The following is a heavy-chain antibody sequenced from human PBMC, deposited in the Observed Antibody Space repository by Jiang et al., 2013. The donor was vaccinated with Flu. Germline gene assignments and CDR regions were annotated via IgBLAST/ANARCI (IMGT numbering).Heavy chain of an antibody. CDR3: TTDRYDYLSGTWRFSDY. Sequence: ARGKGLEWVGRIKTKTEGGTTDYAAPVNGRFTISRDDSKNTLYLQMNSLKTEDTAVYYCTTDRYDYLSGTWRFSDYWGQGTLVTVSS. J-gene: IGHJ4*02. CDR2: IKTKTEGGTT. V-gene: IGHV3-15*07. D-gene: IGHD3-16*01.